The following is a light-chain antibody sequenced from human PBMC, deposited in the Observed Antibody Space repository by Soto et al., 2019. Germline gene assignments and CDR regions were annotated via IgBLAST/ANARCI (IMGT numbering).Light chain of an antibody. CDR2: QAS. CDR3: QQYNSFIWT. Sequence: DIQMTQSPSTMSASVGDRVTIICRASQSINSWLAWYQQQGGKAPKLLISQASNLDSGVPSRFSGSGSGTEFNITISSLQPEDFATYYCQQYNSFIWTFGQGTKVDTK. J-gene: IGKJ1*01. CDR1: QSINSW. V-gene: IGKV1-5*03.